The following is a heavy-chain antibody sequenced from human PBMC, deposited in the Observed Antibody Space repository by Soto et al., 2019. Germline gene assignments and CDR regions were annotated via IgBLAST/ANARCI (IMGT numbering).Heavy chain of an antibody. D-gene: IGHD6-19*01. V-gene: IGHV4-39*01. Sequence: QVRLQESGPRLVKPSETLSLTCTVSGASVHSDGFYQGSIRQSHGKGLAWMATTPSGGTTYYNPSFRSRGSLSVDKYKNEVVLTVKYVTTADTAVYYWGRRYTSGWTDAFRMWGQG. CDR3: GRRYTSGWTDAFRM. J-gene: IGHJ3*02. CDR1: GASVHSDGFY. CDR2: TPSGGTT.